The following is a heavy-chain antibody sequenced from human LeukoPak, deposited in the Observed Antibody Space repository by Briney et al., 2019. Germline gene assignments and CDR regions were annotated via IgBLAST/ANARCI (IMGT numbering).Heavy chain of an antibody. Sequence: PGGSLRLSCAASGFTFSDYYMSWIRQAPGKGLEWVSYISSSGSTIYYADSVKGRFTISRDNAKNSLYLQMNSLGAEDTAVYYCAREVGVVRYYYYGMDVWGQGTTVTVSS. CDR3: AREVGVVRYYYYGMDV. D-gene: IGHD3-3*01. J-gene: IGHJ6*02. CDR2: ISSSGSTI. V-gene: IGHV3-11*01. CDR1: GFTFSDYY.